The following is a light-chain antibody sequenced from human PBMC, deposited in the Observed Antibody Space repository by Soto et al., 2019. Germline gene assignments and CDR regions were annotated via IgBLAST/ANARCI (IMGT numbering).Light chain of an antibody. V-gene: IGLV2-23*01. Sequence: QSVLAQPASVSGSPGQSITISCTGTSSDVGAYNSVSWYQQHPHKAPQVIIYKGTQRPSGVSNRFSGSTSGNAASLTISGLQADDEADYFCCSSAPASTYVFGSGTKVNVL. CDR3: CSSAPASTYV. CDR1: SSDVGAYNS. CDR2: KGT. J-gene: IGLJ1*01.